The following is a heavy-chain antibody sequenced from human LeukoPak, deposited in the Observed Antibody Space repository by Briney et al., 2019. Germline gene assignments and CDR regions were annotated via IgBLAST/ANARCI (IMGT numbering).Heavy chain of an antibody. CDR2: IKHDGSEK. CDR3: ARDPYENGGYGAFDI. J-gene: IGHJ3*02. D-gene: IGHD3-22*01. V-gene: IGHV3-7*01. CDR1: GCNFRNYW. Sequence: PGGSLRLSCVASGCNFRNYWMTWVRHAPGKGLEWVANIKHDGSEKQYADSVKGRFTISRDNGERSLFLQMNSLRTEDTAVYYCARDPYENGGYGAFDIWGQGTIVSVSS.